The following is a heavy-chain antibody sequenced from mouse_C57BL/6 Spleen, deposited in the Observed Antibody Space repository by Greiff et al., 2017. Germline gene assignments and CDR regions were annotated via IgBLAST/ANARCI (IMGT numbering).Heavy chain of an antibody. V-gene: IGHV1-19*01. D-gene: IGHD1-1*01. Sequence: EVQLQQSGPVLVKPGASVKMSCKASGYTFTDYYMNWVKQSHGKSLEWIGVINPYNGGTSYNQKFKGKATLTVDKSSSTAYMELNSLTSEDSAVYYCARSGYYYGSSYGYYFDYWGQGTTLTVSS. J-gene: IGHJ2*01. CDR3: ARSGYYYGSSYGYYFDY. CDR1: GYTFTDYY. CDR2: INPYNGGT.